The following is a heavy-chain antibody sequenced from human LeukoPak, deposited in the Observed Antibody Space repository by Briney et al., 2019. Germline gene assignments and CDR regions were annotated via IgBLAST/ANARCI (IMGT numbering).Heavy chain of an antibody. V-gene: IGHV4-61*02. CDR2: VYSSGST. J-gene: IGHJ5*02. Sequence: PSETLSFTCTVPGGSISSSSYYWSWIRQPAGKGLEWIGRVYSSGSTDYNPSLKSRLSISVDTSKIQFSLGLSSVTVADTAVYYCARTPLRGATFFTSYPNWFDTWGQGTLVTVSS. D-gene: IGHD3-10*01. CDR1: GGSISSSSYY. CDR3: ARTPLRGATFFTSYPNWFDT.